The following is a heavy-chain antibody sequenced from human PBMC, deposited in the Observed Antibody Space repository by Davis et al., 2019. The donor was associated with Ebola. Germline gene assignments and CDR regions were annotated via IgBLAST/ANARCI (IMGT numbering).Heavy chain of an antibody. CDR2: IIPIFGTA. V-gene: IGHV1-69*13. Sequence: SVKVSCKASGGTFSSYAISWVRQAPGQGLEWMGGIIPIFGTANYAQKFQGRVTITADESTSTAYMELSSLRSEDTAVYYCARRRRDGYIFDAFDIWGQGTMVTVSS. J-gene: IGHJ3*02. D-gene: IGHD5-24*01. CDR1: GGTFSSYA. CDR3: ARRRRDGYIFDAFDI.